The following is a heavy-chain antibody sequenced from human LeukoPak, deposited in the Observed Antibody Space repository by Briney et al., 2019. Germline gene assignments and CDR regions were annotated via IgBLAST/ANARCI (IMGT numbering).Heavy chain of an antibody. Sequence: SETLSLTCTVSGGSISSYYWSWIRQPPGKGLEWIGYIYYSGSTNYNPSLKSRVTISVDTSKNQFSLKLSSVTAADTAVYYCARVIGGKPAYYMDVWGKGTTVTVSS. D-gene: IGHD1-14*01. CDR1: GGSISSYY. CDR3: ARVIGGKPAYYMDV. CDR2: IYYSGST. V-gene: IGHV4-59*01. J-gene: IGHJ6*03.